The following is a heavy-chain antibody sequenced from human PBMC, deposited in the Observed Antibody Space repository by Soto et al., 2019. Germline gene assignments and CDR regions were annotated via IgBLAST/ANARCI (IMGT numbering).Heavy chain of an antibody. CDR1: GGSISSSNW. J-gene: IGHJ6*02. D-gene: IGHD6-13*01. CDR2: IYHSGST. V-gene: IGHV4-4*02. CDR3: ARDRIAAAGNRPSRYYYGMDV. Sequence: SETLSLTCAVSGGSISSSNWWSWVRQPPGKGLEWIGEIYHSGSTNYNPSLKSRVTISVDKSKNKFSLKLSSVTAADTAVYYCARDRIAAAGNRPSRYYYGMDVWGQGTTVT.